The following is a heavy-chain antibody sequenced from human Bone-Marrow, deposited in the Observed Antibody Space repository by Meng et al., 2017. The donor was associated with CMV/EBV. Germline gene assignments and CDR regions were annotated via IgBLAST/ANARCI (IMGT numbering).Heavy chain of an antibody. J-gene: IGHJ4*02. Sequence: SLKISCAASGFTFSSYWMHWVRQAPGKGLEWVSGISWNSGSIGYADSVKGRFTISRDNAKNSLYLQMNSLRAEDTALYYCAKAPQEWLLYGYFDYWGQGTLVTVSS. CDR1: GFTFSSYW. D-gene: IGHD3-3*01. CDR3: AKAPQEWLLYGYFDY. CDR2: ISWNSGSI. V-gene: IGHV3-9*01.